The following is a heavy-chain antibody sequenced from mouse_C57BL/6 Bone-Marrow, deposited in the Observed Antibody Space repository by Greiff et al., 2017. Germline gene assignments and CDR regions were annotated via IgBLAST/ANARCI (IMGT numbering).Heavy chain of an antibody. CDR3: ANGTTVPWYFDV. D-gene: IGHD1-1*01. Sequence: VQLQQPGAELVMPGASVKLSCKASGYTFTRYWMHWVKQRPGQGLEWIGEIDPSDSYTNYNQKFKGKSTLTVDKSSSTAYMQLSSLTSEDSAVYYCANGTTVPWYFDVWGTGTTVTVSS. V-gene: IGHV1-69*01. J-gene: IGHJ1*03. CDR1: GYTFTRYW. CDR2: IDPSDSYT.